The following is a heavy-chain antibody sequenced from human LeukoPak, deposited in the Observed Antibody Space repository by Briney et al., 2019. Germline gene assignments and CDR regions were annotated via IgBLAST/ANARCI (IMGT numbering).Heavy chain of an antibody. D-gene: IGHD3-16*01. J-gene: IGHJ6*03. Sequence: PPETLSLTCTVSGGSISSYYWSWIRQPPGKGLEWIGYIYYSGSTNYNPSLKSRLTISVDTSKNQFSLKLSSVTAADTAVYYCARETSQKGAHYMDVWGKGTTVTISS. V-gene: IGHV4-59*01. CDR1: GGSISSYY. CDR3: ARETSQKGAHYMDV. CDR2: IYYSGST.